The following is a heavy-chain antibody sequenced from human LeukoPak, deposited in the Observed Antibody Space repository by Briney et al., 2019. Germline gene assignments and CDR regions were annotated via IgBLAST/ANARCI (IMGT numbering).Heavy chain of an antibody. J-gene: IGHJ4*02. V-gene: IGHV3-72*01. CDR1: GLTFSDHY. CDR3: ARARTIWGDYEYYFDY. Sequence: GGSLRLSCAASGLTFSDHYMDWVRQAPGKGLEWVGRTTNKANSYTTQYAASVKGRFTISRDDSRNSLYLQMNSLKTEDTAVYYCARARTIWGDYEYYFDYWGQGTLVTVSS. CDR2: TTNKANSYTT. D-gene: IGHD4-17*01.